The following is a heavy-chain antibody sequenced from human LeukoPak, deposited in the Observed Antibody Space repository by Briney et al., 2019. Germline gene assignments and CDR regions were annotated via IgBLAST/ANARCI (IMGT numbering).Heavy chain of an antibody. CDR3: ARNVGHFYYDGSGYELYYYYLDV. CDR2: MNPNSGNT. CDR1: GYTFTSDE. D-gene: IGHD3-22*01. J-gene: IGHJ6*03. Sequence: ASVKVSCKASGYTFTSDEINWVRQATGQGLEWMGWMNPNSGNTGYAQKFRGRLTITRNTSISTAYMELTSLNSEDTAVYYCARNVGHFYYDGSGYELYYYYLDVWGKGTTVTVSS. V-gene: IGHV1-8*03.